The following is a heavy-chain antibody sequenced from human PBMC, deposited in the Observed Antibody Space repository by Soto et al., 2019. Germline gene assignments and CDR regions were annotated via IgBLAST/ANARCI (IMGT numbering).Heavy chain of an antibody. V-gene: IGHV1-69*06. CDR3: ASAPSNKYCSSTSCYGYYYYGMDV. Sequence: SVKVSCKASGGTFSSYAISWVRQAPGQGLEWMGGIIPIFGTANYAQKFQGRVTITADKSTSTAYMELSSLRSEDTAVYYCASAPSNKYCSSTSCYGYYYYGMDVWGQGTTVTVSS. D-gene: IGHD2-2*01. CDR2: IIPIFGTA. J-gene: IGHJ6*02. CDR1: GGTFSSYA.